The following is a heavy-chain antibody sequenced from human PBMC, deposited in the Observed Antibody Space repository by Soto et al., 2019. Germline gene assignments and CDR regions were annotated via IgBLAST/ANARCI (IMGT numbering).Heavy chain of an antibody. Sequence: PSETLSLTCAVYGGSFSDYYWTWIRQPPGEGLEWIAEINHSGSTNYNPSLKSRVTISLDTSKKQFSLKLSSVTAADTAVYYCARGPRSYSDSSGYYYQGFDIWAQGTMVTVSS. V-gene: IGHV4-34*01. CDR1: GGSFSDYY. D-gene: IGHD3-22*01. CDR3: ARGPRSYSDSSGYYYQGFDI. CDR2: INHSGST. J-gene: IGHJ3*02.